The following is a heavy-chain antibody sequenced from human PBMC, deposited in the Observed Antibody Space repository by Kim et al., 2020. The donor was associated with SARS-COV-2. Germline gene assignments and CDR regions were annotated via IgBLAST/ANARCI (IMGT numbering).Heavy chain of an antibody. CDR3: ARDVGATTVLGFDY. V-gene: IGHV1-69*13. Sequence: SVKVSCKASGGTFSSYAISWVRQAPGQGLEWMGGIIPIFGTANYAQKFQGRVTITADESTSTAYMELSSLRSEDTAVYYCARDVGATTVLGFDYWGQGTLVTVSS. CDR1: GGTFSSYA. J-gene: IGHJ4*02. D-gene: IGHD1-26*01. CDR2: IIPIFGTA.